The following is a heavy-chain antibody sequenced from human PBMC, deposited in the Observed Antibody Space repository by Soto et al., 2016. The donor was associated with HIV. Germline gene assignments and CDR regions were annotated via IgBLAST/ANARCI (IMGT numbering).Heavy chain of an antibody. J-gene: IGHJ4*02. D-gene: IGHD2-21*01. Sequence: EVQLVESGGGLVQPGGSLRLSCAASGFTVSSNYMSWVRQAPGKGLEWVSVIYSGGSTYYADSVKGRFTISRDNSKNTLYLQMNSLRAEDTAVYYCARNSHHDYGDYWGQGTLGHRLL. CDR3: ARNSHHDYGDY. CDR2: IYSGGST. V-gene: IGHV3-66*01. CDR1: GFTVSSNY.